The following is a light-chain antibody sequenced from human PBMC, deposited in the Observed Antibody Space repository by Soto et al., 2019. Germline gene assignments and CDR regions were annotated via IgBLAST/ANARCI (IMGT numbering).Light chain of an antibody. CDR3: QQRSNWPST. CDR1: QSVSSY. V-gene: IGKV3-11*01. Sequence: DIVLTQSPATLSLSPGERAALSCRASQSVSSYLAWYQQKPGQAPRLLIYDASKRAPGIPARFTGSGSRTDFTLTISSLEPEDFAVYFCQQRSNWPSTFGGGTKVEI. CDR2: DAS. J-gene: IGKJ4*01.